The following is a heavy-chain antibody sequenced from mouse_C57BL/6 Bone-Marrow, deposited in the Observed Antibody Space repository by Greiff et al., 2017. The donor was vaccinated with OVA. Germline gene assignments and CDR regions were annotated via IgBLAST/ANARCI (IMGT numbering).Heavy chain of an antibody. CDR2: IWSDGST. V-gene: IGHV2-6*03. J-gene: IGHJ4*01. CDR1: GFSLTSYG. D-gene: IGHD1-1*01. CDR3: ARRGGSSHYYAMDY. Sequence: VQRVESGPGLVAPSQSLSITCTVSGFSLTSYGVHWVRQPPGKGLEWLVVIWSDGSTTYNSALKSRLSISKDNSKSQVFLKMNSLQTDDTAMYYCARRGGSSHYYAMDYWGQGTSVTVSS.